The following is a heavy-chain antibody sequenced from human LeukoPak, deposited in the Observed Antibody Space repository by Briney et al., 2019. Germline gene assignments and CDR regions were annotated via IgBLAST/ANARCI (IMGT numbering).Heavy chain of an antibody. CDR3: ARDMSGSYSTRFDP. D-gene: IGHD1-26*01. J-gene: IGHJ5*02. V-gene: IGHV1-18*01. Sequence: GASVEVSCKASGYTFTTYGINWVRQAPGQGLEWMGWISAYNGNTNYAQRFQGRVTMTTDTSTSTAYMELRSLRFDDTAVYYCARDMSGSYSTRFDPWGQGTLVTVSS. CDR2: ISAYNGNT. CDR1: GYTFTTYG.